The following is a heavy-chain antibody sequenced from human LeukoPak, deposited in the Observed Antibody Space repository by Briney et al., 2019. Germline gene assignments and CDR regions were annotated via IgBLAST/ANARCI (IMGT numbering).Heavy chain of an antibody. CDR1: GFTFSSYA. CDR2: ISGSGGSS. Sequence: GGSLGLSCAASGFTFSSYAMSWVRQAPGKGLEWVSAISGSGGSSYYADSVKGRFTISRDNSKNTLYLQMNSLRAEDTAVYYCAKDRYSSSWYFDYWGQGTLVTVSS. CDR3: AKDRYSSSWYFDY. V-gene: IGHV3-23*01. J-gene: IGHJ4*02. D-gene: IGHD6-13*01.